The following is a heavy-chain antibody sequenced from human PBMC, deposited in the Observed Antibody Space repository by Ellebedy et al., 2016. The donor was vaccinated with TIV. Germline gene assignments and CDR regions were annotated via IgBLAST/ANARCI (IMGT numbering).Heavy chain of an antibody. CDR1: GYSFTSYW. D-gene: IGHD3-22*01. V-gene: IGHV5-51*01. J-gene: IGHJ3*02. CDR2: IYPGDSDT. CDR3: ARPPSYYYDSSGYYESPVAFDI. Sequence: GESLKISCKGSGYSFTSYWIGWVRQMPGKGLEWMGIIYPGDSDTRYSPSFQGQVTISADKSISTAYLQWSSLKASDTAMYYCARPPSYYYDSSGYYESPVAFDIWGQGTMVTVSS.